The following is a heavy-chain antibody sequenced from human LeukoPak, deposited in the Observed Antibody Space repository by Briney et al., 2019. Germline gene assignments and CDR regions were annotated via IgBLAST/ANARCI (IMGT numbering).Heavy chain of an antibody. V-gene: IGHV4-59*08. J-gene: IGHJ4*02. CDR2: VYFRGTT. Sequence: PSETLSLTCTVSGGSISTYYWSWVRQPPRQGLEWIGYVYFRGTTNYNPSLKSQVTISVDTSKNQFSLKLSSVPAADTVVYYCARSPDSSGYYYYFDYWGQGTLVTVSS. CDR3: ARSPDSSGYYYYFDY. D-gene: IGHD3-22*01. CDR1: GGSISTYY.